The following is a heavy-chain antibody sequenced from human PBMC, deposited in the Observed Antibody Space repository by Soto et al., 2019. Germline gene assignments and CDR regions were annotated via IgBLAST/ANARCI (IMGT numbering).Heavy chain of an antibody. CDR1: GFTFSSYG. Sequence: QVQLVESGGGVVQPGRSLRLSCAASGFTFSSYGMHWARQAPGKGLEWVAVIWYDGSNKYYADSVKGRFTISRDNSKNTLYLQMNSLRAEDTAVYYCAREVVVPAAWGAGPGIDYWGQGTLVTVSS. CDR3: AREVVVPAAWGAGPGIDY. D-gene: IGHD2-2*01. V-gene: IGHV3-33*01. J-gene: IGHJ4*02. CDR2: IWYDGSNK.